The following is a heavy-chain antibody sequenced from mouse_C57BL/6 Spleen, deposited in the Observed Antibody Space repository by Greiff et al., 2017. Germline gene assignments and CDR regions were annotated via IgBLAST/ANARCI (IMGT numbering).Heavy chain of an antibody. CDR3: ARGYDYDPYFDY. CDR1: GYSITSGYY. D-gene: IGHD2-4*01. J-gene: IGHJ2*01. CDR2: ISYDGSN. Sequence: EVHLVESGPGLVKPSQSLSLTCSVTGYSITSGYYWNWIRQFPGNKLEWMGYISYDGSNNYNPSLKNRISITRDTSKNQFFLKLNSVTTEDTATYYCARGYDYDPYFDYWGQGTTLTVSS. V-gene: IGHV3-6*01.